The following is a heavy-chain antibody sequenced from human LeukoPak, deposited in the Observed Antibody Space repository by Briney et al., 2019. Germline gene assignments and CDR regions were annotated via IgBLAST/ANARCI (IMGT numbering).Heavy chain of an antibody. V-gene: IGHV1-18*01. J-gene: IGHJ3*02. Sequence: ASVKVSCKASGYTFTSYGISWVRQAPGQGLEWMGWISAYNGNTNYAQKLQGRVTMTTDTSTSTAYMELRSLRSDDTAVYYCARGGRRYSSSSYDAFDIWGQGTMVTVSS. CDR1: GYTFTSYG. CDR2: ISAYNGNT. D-gene: IGHD6-13*01. CDR3: ARGGRRYSSSSYDAFDI.